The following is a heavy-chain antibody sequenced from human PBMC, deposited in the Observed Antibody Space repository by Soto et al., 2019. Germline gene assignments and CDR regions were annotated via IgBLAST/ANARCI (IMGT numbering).Heavy chain of an antibody. V-gene: IGHV5-51*01. Sequence: GESLKSSFQDSGYTFGSYYVACVRQIPGKGLEWMGIIHPGDSDTGHSQSFQGQVTISADKSIDTAYLQWSSLKASDTAMYYCATWDLTKRHGQSPAVGGLMGVWGQWTAVTVSS. CDR1: GYTFGSYY. D-gene: IGHD3-16*01. CDR2: IHPGDSDT. CDR3: ATWDLTKRHGQSPAVGGLMGV. J-gene: IGHJ6*02.